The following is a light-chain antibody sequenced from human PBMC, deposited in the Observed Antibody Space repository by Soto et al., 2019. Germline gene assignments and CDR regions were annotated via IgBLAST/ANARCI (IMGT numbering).Light chain of an antibody. CDR1: QSVSSN. CDR3: QKYNNWPLYT. V-gene: IGKV3-15*01. CDR2: GAS. J-gene: IGKJ2*01. Sequence: EIVMTQSPATLSVSPGERATLSCRASQSVSSNLAWYQQKPGQAPRLLMYGASTRATGIPARFSGSGSGTEFTLTISSLQSEDFAVYYCQKYNNWPLYTFGQGNKLEIK.